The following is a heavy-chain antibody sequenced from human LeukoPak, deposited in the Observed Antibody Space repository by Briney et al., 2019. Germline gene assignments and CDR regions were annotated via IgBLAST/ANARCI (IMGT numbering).Heavy chain of an antibody. CDR2: INPSGGGT. V-gene: IGHV1-46*01. Sequence: ASVKVSCKASGYTFTSYYMHWVRQAPGQGLEWMGIINPSGGGTAYGQKFQGRVTMTEDTSTDTAYMELSSLRSEDTAVYYCATNSNGFYYYYYMGVWGKGTTVTVSS. CDR3: ATNSNGFYYYYYMGV. J-gene: IGHJ6*03. CDR1: GYTFTSYY. D-gene: IGHD4-11*01.